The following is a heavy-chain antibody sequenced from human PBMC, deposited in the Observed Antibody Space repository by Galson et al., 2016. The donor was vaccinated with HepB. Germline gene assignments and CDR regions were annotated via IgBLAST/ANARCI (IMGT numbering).Heavy chain of an antibody. CDR1: GFTFNTYT. CDR3: ARDAMGGGNGSYSAFDY. V-gene: IGHV3-30-3*01. CDR2: ISSAGTTQ. D-gene: IGHD1-26*01. Sequence: SLRLSCAASGFTFNTYTMQWVRQAPGKGLEWVATISSAGTTQYHADSVKGRFTFSRDNSKNMLYLQMNSLRVEDTAVYYCARDAMGGGNGSYSAFDYWGQGTLVTVSS. J-gene: IGHJ4*02.